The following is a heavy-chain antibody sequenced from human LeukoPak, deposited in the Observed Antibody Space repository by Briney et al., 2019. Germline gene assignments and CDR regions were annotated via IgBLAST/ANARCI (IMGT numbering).Heavy chain of an antibody. Sequence: ASVTVSCKASGYTFTSYGISWVRQAPGQGLEWMGWISAYNGNTNYAQKLQGRVTMTTDTSTSTAYMELRSLRSDDTAVYYCARDRFTIFGVVIMSGNYYYGMDVWGQGTTVTVSS. CDR1: GYTFTSYG. J-gene: IGHJ6*02. CDR3: ARDRFTIFGVVIMSGNYYYGMDV. D-gene: IGHD3-3*01. V-gene: IGHV1-18*01. CDR2: ISAYNGNT.